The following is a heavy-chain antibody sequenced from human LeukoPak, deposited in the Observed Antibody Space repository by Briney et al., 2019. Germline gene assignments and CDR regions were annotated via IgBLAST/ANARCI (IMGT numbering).Heavy chain of an antibody. CDR1: GFTFSSYS. J-gene: IGHJ5*02. V-gene: IGHV3-21*01. CDR3: ARDRTSSSWYFRFDP. D-gene: IGHD6-13*01. Sequence: GSLRLSCAASGFTFSSYSMNWVRQAPGKGLEWVSSISSSGSYIYYADSVKGRFTISRDNAKNSLYLQMNSLRAEDTAVYYCARDRTSSSWYFRFDPWGQGTLVTVSS. CDR2: ISSSGSYI.